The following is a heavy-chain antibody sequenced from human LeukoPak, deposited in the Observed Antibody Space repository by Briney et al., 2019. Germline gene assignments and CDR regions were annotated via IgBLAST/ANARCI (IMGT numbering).Heavy chain of an antibody. CDR3: ARGKAGTFYY. CDR2: INPNSGAT. J-gene: IGHJ4*02. D-gene: IGHD6-13*01. Sequence: ASVKVSCKTSGFTFSSYYFHWVRQAPGQGLEWMGWINPNSGATNSAQKFQGRVTMTRDTSISTAYMELSRLTSDDTAVYYCARGKAGTFYYWGQGTLVTVS. V-gene: IGHV1-2*02. CDR1: GFTFSSYY.